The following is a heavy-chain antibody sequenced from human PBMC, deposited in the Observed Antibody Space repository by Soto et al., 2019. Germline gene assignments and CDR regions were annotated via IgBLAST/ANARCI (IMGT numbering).Heavy chain of an antibody. V-gene: IGHV4-4*07. CDR2: IYTSGST. Sequence: PSETLSLTCTVSGGSISSYYWSWIRQPAGKGLEWIGRIYTSGSTNYNPSLKSRVTMSVDTSKNQFSLKLSSVTAADTAVYYCARESVGGMVYADYYGMDVWGQGTTVTVSS. CDR1: GGSISSYY. J-gene: IGHJ6*02. CDR3: ARESVGGMVYADYYGMDV. D-gene: IGHD2-8*01.